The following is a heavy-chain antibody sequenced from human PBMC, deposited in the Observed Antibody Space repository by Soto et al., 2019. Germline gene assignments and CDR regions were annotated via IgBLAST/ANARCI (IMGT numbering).Heavy chain of an antibody. CDR1: GYTFTSYY. CDR2: ISPSGGST. J-gene: IGHJ4*02. Sequence: QVQLVQSGAEVKKPGASVKVSCKASGYTFTSYYMHWVRQAPGQGLEWMGIISPSGGSTTYAQKFQGRVRRXXEXSXXTGYMELSSLRSEDTAVYYCARVYCSGGGCYGIDYWGQGTLVTVSS. CDR3: ARVYCSGGGCYGIDY. V-gene: IGHV1-46*01. D-gene: IGHD2-15*01.